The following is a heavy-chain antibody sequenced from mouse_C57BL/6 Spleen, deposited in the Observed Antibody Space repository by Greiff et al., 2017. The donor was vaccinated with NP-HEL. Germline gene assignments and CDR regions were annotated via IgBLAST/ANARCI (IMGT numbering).Heavy chain of an antibody. CDR2: IDPEDGET. CDR1: GFNITDYY. D-gene: IGHD3-2*02. J-gene: IGHJ2*01. CDR3: ATDSSGLDD. Sequence: VQLQQSGAELVKPGASVKLSCTASGFNITDYYMHWVKQRTEQGLEWIGRIDPEDGETKYAPKFPGKATITADTSSNTAYLQLSSLTSEDTAVYYCATDSSGLDDWGQGTTLTVSS. V-gene: IGHV14-2*01.